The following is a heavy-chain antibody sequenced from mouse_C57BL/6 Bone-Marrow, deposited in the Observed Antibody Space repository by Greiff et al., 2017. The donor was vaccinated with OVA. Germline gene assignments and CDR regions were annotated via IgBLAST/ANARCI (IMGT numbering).Heavy chain of an antibody. Sequence: EVQLQQSGPELVKPGASVKISCKASGYTFTDYYMNWVKQSHGKSLEWIGDINPNNGGTSYNQKFKGKATLTVDKSSSTAYMELRSLTSEDSAVYYCARGNFLLYWFAYWGQGTLVTVSA. J-gene: IGHJ3*01. V-gene: IGHV1-26*01. CDR1: GYTFTDYY. D-gene: IGHD2-12*01. CDR2: INPNNGGT. CDR3: ARGNFLLYWFAY.